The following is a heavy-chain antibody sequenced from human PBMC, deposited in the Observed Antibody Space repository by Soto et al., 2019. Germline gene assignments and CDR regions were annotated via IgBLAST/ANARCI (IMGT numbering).Heavy chain of an antibody. V-gene: IGHV1-18*01. CDR3: ARGYYYGSGSLSLNWFDP. Sequence: ASVKVSCKASGYTFTSYGISWVRQAPGQGLEWMGWISAYNGNTNYAQKLQGRVTMTTDTSTSTAYMELRSLRSDGTAVYYCARGYYYGSGSLSLNWFDPWGQGTLVTVSS. CDR2: ISAYNGNT. CDR1: GYTFTSYG. D-gene: IGHD3-10*01. J-gene: IGHJ5*02.